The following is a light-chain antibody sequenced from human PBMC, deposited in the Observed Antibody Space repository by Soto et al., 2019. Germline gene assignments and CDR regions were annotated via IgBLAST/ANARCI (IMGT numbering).Light chain of an antibody. Sequence: QSVLTRPASVSGSPGQSITISCTGTSSDVGGYNYVSWYQQHPGKAPKLMIYEVSNRPSGVSNRFSCSKSSNTASLTISGLQGKVEAYYYCTSYTSSSTSHVFRAGTKVTVL. J-gene: IGLJ1*01. CDR3: TSYTSSSTSHV. CDR1: SSDVGGYNY. CDR2: EVS. V-gene: IGLV2-14*01.